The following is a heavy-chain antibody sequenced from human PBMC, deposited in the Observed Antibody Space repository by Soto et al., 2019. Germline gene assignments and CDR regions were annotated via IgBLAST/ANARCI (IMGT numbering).Heavy chain of an antibody. D-gene: IGHD3-10*01. CDR1: GFSFKNAW. J-gene: IGHJ4*01. CDR3: TGLWFGEIYNY. V-gene: IGHV3-15*07. Sequence: EVELVESGGGLVKPGGSLKLSCAASGFSFKNAWMNWVRQAPGKGLEWVGRMKNKNDGGTTDYAAFVKGRFTISRDASENTLYLHMNGLKTEDTGVYFCTGLWFGEIYNYWGQGSLVTVSS. CDR2: MKNKNDGGTT.